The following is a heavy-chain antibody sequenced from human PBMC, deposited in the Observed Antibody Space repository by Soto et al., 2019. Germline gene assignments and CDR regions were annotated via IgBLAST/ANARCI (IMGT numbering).Heavy chain of an antibody. CDR2: ISWNSGSI. Sequence: EVQLVESGGGLVQPGRSLRLSCAASGFTFDDYAMHWVRQAPGKGLEWVSGISWNSGSIGYADSVKGRFTISRDNAKNSLYLQMNSLRAEDTALYYCASLTYCSSTSCCRFPYAFDIWGQGTMVTVSS. D-gene: IGHD2-2*01. CDR3: ASLTYCSSTSCCRFPYAFDI. V-gene: IGHV3-9*01. J-gene: IGHJ3*02. CDR1: GFTFDDYA.